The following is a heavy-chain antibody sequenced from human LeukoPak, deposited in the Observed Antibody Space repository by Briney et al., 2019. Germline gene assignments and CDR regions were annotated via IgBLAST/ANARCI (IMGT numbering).Heavy chain of an antibody. CDR2: IRYTEDT. J-gene: IGHJ4*02. Sequence: SETLSLTCAVSGGSISSGGYSWSWIRQPPGKGLEWLAYIRYTEDTSYNPSLESRVSISLDRSKNQFSLKVTSVTAADTAVYFCARGPVGAREPYYFDSWGQGTLVTVSS. CDR1: GGSISSGGYS. V-gene: IGHV4-30-2*01. CDR3: ARGPVGAREPYYFDS. D-gene: IGHD1-26*01.